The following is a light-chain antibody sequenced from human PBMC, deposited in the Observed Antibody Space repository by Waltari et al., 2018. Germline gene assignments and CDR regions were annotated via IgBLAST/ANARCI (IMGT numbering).Light chain of an antibody. CDR2: QAF. J-gene: IGKJ2*01. Sequence: EIQMTQSPSTLSASVGDRITLTCRASQSITHWLAWYQQKPGKAPKLLIYQAFRLASGVPSRFSGSGSGTEFTLTISSLQTDDFGTYYCQQYDVYPYTFGQGTKVEI. V-gene: IGKV1-5*03. CDR3: QQYDVYPYT. CDR1: QSITHW.